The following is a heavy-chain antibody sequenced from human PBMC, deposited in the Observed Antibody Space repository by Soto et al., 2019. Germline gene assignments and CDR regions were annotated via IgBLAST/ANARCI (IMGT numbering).Heavy chain of an antibody. CDR3: ARVFGRWLQVYYFDY. Sequence: SETLSLTCAVYGGSFSGYYWSWIRQPPGKGLEWIGEINHSGSTNYNPSLKSRVTISVDTSKNQFSLKLSSVTAADTAVYYCARVFGRWLQVYYFDYWGQGTLVTVSS. D-gene: IGHD5-12*01. J-gene: IGHJ4*02. CDR1: GGSFSGYY. CDR2: INHSGST. V-gene: IGHV4-34*01.